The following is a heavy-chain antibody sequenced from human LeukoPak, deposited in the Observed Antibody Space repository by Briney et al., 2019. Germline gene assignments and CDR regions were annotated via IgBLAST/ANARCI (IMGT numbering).Heavy chain of an antibody. V-gene: IGHV1-3*01. Sequence: ASVTVSCKASGYTFTSYAMHWVRQAPGQRLEWMGWINAGNGNTKYPQKFQGRVTITRDTSASTAYMELSSLRSEDTAVYYCARDHNIVAPFDYWGQGTLVTVSS. J-gene: IGHJ4*02. D-gene: IGHD5-12*01. CDR1: GYTFTSYA. CDR2: INAGNGNT. CDR3: ARDHNIVAPFDY.